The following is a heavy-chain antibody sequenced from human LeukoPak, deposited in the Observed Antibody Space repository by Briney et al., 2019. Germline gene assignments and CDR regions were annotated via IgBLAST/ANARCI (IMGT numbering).Heavy chain of an antibody. V-gene: IGHV3-21*01. CDR1: GFTFSSYS. CDR2: ISSGSSYM. J-gene: IGHJ4*02. CDR3: AGGGYSSTWTPLDY. D-gene: IGHD6-13*01. Sequence: GGSLRLSCAASGFTFSSYSMNWVRQAPGKGLEWVSSISSGSSYMYYADSLKGRFTISRDNAKNSLYLQMNSLRAEDTAVYYCAGGGYSSTWTPLDYWGQGTLVTVSS.